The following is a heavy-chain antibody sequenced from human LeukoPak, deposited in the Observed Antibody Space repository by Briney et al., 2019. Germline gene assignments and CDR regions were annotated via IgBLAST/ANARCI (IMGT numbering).Heavy chain of an antibody. CDR2: ISSSSSTI. Sequence: GGSLRLSCAASGFSFSSYWMNWVRQAPGKGLEWVSYISSSSSTIYYADSVKGRFTISRDNAKNSLYLQMNSLRAEDTAVYYCARDTDWLLFKNYYYYGMDVWGQGTTVTVSS. CDR3: ARDTDWLLFKNYYYYGMDV. V-gene: IGHV3-48*01. J-gene: IGHJ6*02. D-gene: IGHD3/OR15-3a*01. CDR1: GFSFSSYW.